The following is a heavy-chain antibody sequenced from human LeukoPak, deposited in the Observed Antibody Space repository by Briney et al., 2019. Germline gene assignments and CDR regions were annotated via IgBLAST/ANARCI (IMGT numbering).Heavy chain of an antibody. D-gene: IGHD1-14*01. CDR2: INWNSGSI. V-gene: IGHV3-9*01. CDR1: GFTFEDYA. J-gene: IGHJ5*02. Sequence: PGGSLRLSCAASGFTFEDYAMHWVRQAPGKGLEWVSGINWNSGSIGYADSVKGRFIISRDNVMNSLYLQMNSLRPEDTALYYCVKDRRNPYRPEGPFDPWGQGTLVTVSS. CDR3: VKDRRNPYRPEGPFDP.